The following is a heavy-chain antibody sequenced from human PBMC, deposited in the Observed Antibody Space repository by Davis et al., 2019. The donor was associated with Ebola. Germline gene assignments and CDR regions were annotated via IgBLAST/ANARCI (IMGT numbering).Heavy chain of an antibody. CDR1: GDSISNYY. CDR2: ISYRGNT. D-gene: IGHD2-21*01. Sequence: SETLSLTCNVSGDSISNYYWTWIRPSPGKGLEWIGHISYRGNTNYNPSFQSRLTISLDASKTHLSLRLRSATAADTAVYYCAREVMIPVSRYFFYLFDVWGQGTTVAVS. V-gene: IGHV4-59*12. CDR3: AREVMIPVSRYFFYLFDV. J-gene: IGHJ6*02.